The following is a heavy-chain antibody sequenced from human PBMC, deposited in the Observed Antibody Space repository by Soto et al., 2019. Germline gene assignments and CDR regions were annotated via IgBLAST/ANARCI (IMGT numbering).Heavy chain of an antibody. J-gene: IGHJ4*02. CDR3: ATLWYSSSSAFDY. CDR1: GFTFSSYG. CDR2: ISYDGSNK. Sequence: PGGSLRLSCAASGFTFSSYGMHWVRQAPGKGLEWVAVISYDGSNKYYTDSVKGRFTISRDNSKNTLYLQMNSLRAEDTAVYYCATLWYSSSSAFDYWGQGTLVTVSS. V-gene: IGHV3-30*03. D-gene: IGHD6-13*01.